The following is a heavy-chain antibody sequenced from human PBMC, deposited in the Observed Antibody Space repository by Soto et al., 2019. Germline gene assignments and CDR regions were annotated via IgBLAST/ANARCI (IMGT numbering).Heavy chain of an antibody. CDR2: IYWDDSK. Sequence: ESGPTLVNPTQTLTLTCTFSGFSLTTDRVGVGWIRQPPGEALEWLAVIYWDDSKTYRPSLESRLTITKDTSKNQVALTMTNMDSLDTATYYCAHAYGGRSLYWGQGTLVTVSS. V-gene: IGHV2-5*02. D-gene: IGHD1-26*01. CDR1: GFSLTTDRVG. J-gene: IGHJ4*02. CDR3: AHAYGGRSLY.